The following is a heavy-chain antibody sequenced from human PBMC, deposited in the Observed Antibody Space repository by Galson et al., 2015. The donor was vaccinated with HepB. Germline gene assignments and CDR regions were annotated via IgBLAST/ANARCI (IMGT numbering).Heavy chain of an antibody. Sequence: SLRLSCAASGFTFSSYGMHWVRQAPGKGLEWVAFIRYDGSNKYYADSVKGRFTISRDNSKNTLYLQMNSLRAEDTAVYYCAKELAVAGFFDYWGQGTLVTVSS. J-gene: IGHJ4*02. V-gene: IGHV3-30*02. CDR3: AKELAVAGFFDY. CDR1: GFTFSSYG. D-gene: IGHD6-19*01. CDR2: IRYDGSNK.